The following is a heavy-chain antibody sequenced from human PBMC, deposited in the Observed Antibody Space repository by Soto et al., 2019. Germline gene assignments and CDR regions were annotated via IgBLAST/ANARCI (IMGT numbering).Heavy chain of an antibody. CDR3: ARIYYDVWSGHYMQEDY. V-gene: IGHV1-18*01. D-gene: IGHD3-3*01. CDR1: GYTFTSYG. Sequence: ASVKVSCKASGYTFTSYGISWVRQAPGQGLEWMGWISAYNGNTNYAQKLQGRVTMTTDTSTSTAYMELRSLRSDDTAVYYCARIYYDVWSGHYMQEDYRGQRTLVTVSS. CDR2: ISAYNGNT. J-gene: IGHJ4*02.